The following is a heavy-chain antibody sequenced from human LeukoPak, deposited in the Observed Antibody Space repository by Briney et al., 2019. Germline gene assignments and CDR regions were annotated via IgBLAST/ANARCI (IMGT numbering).Heavy chain of an antibody. CDR3: ARESVPAAIFTAYWFDP. CDR2: IIPILGIA. J-gene: IGHJ5*02. V-gene: IGHV1-69*04. CDR1: GGTFSSYT. Sequence: SVKVSCKASGGTFSSYTISWVRQAPGHGLEWMGRIIPILGIANYAQKFQGRVTITADKSTSTAYMELSSLRSEDTAVYYCARESVPAAIFTAYWFDPWGQGTLVTVSS. D-gene: IGHD2-2*01.